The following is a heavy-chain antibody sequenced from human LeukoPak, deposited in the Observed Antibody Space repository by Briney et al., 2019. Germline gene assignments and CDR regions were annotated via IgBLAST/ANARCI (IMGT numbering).Heavy chain of an antibody. CDR2: IIPIFGTA. CDR3: AKDYDYVWGSYRSYYFDY. D-gene: IGHD3-16*02. J-gene: IGHJ4*02. CDR1: GGTFSSYA. Sequence: GASVKVSCKASGGTFSSYAISWVRQAPGQGLEWMGGIIPIFGTANYAQKFQGRVTITADESTSTAYMELSSLRSEDTAVYYCAKDYDYVWGSYRSYYFDYWGQGTLVTVSS. V-gene: IGHV1-69*01.